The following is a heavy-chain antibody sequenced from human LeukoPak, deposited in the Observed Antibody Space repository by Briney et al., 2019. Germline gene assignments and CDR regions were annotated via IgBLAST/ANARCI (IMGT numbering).Heavy chain of an antibody. D-gene: IGHD3-16*01. CDR2: IHPGGGST. Sequence: ASVKVSCKASGYTFTSYYIHWVRQAPGQGLEWMGIIHPGGGSTSYAQKFQGRVTMTRDMSTSTVYMELSRLRSDDTAVYYCARVRYRLAETYIDYWGQGTLVTVSS. J-gene: IGHJ4*02. V-gene: IGHV1-46*01. CDR3: ARVRYRLAETYIDY. CDR1: GYTFTSYY.